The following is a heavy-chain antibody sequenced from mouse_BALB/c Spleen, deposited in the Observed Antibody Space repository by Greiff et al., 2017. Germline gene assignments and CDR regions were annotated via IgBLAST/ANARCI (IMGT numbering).Heavy chain of an antibody. CDR2: IDPYNGGT. D-gene: IGHD1-1*02. Sequence: EVKLVESGPELVKPGASVKVSCKASGYSFTDYNMYWVKQSHGKSLEWIGYIDPYNGGTSYNQKFKGKATLTVDKSSSTAFMHLNSLTSEDSAVYYCARSDCGGSPEGFAYWGQGTLVTVSA. CDR3: ARSDCGGSPEGFAY. V-gene: IGHV1S135*01. J-gene: IGHJ3*01. CDR1: GYSFTDYN.